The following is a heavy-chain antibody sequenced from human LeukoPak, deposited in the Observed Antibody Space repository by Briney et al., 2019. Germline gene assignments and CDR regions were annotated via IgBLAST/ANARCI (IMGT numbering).Heavy chain of an antibody. J-gene: IGHJ4*02. Sequence: GGSLRLSCAASGFTFSSYEMNWVRQAPGKGLQWVAHINPDGTGKYYDDSVRGRFSISRDNANNALYLQMSSLRGEDTAVYYCTSEYSSGWYTPANYWGQGTLVTVSS. CDR1: GFTFSSYE. D-gene: IGHD6-19*01. V-gene: IGHV3-7*01. CDR3: TSEYSSGWYTPANY. CDR2: INPDGTGK.